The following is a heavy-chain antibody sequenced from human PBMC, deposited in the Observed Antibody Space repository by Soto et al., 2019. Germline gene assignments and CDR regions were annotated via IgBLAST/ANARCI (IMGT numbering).Heavy chain of an antibody. CDR2: TSAYNGNT. CDR3: ARDSTNRATFDY. Sequence: QVQVVQSGGEVKKPGASVKVSCKTSGYTFTNYGISWVRQAPGRGLEWLGWTSAYNGNTNYAQKFQGRVTMTTDTSTSTVYMELRSLRSDDTAVYYCARDSTNRATFDYWGQGTLVTVSS. D-gene: IGHD2-8*01. CDR1: GYTFTNYG. V-gene: IGHV1-18*01. J-gene: IGHJ4*02.